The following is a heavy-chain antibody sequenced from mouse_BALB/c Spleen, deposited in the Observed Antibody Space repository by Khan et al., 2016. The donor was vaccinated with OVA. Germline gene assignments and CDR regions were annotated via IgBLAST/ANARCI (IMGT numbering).Heavy chain of an antibody. CDR2: IYTYTGEP. Sequence: QIQLVQSGPELKKPGETVKISGKASGYTFTNYGMNWVKQAPGKGLKWMGWIYTYTGEPTYADDFKGRFAFSLESSASTAYLQINNLTNEDTATYFCARGYGRAMDYWGQGTSVTVSS. CDR3: ARGYGRAMDY. D-gene: IGHD1-1*02. CDR1: GYTFTNYG. V-gene: IGHV9-3-1*01. J-gene: IGHJ4*01.